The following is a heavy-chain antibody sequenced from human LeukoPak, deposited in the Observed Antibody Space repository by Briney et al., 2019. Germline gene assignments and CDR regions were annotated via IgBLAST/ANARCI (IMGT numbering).Heavy chain of an antibody. CDR2: IGSSGSTI. CDR3: ARAGQYYYDSSGYYTLEGYFQH. V-gene: IGHV3-11*01. Sequence: PGGSLRLSCAASGFTFSDYYMSWIRQAPGKGLEWVSYIGSSGSTIYYADSVKGRFTISRDNAKNSLYLQMNSLRAEDTAVNYCARAGQYYYDSSGYYTLEGYFQHWGQGTPVTVSS. J-gene: IGHJ1*01. CDR1: GFTFSDYY. D-gene: IGHD3-22*01.